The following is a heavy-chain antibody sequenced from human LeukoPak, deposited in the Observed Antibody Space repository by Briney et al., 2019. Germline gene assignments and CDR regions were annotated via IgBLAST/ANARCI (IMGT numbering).Heavy chain of an antibody. CDR3: VRDGAGTIPYDL. CDR1: GFTFSNYW. J-gene: IGHJ4*01. V-gene: IGHV3-74*01. CDR2: INPGDGSTT. D-gene: IGHD3-22*01. Sequence: GGSLRLSCAASGFTFSNYWMNWVRQAPGKGLVWVSHINPGDGSTTGYADSVKGRFTVSRDNAKNTLYLQMSSRKDEDTAVYYCVRDGAGTIPYDLWGQGTLVTVSS.